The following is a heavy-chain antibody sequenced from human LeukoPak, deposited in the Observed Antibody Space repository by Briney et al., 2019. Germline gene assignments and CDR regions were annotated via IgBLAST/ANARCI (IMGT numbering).Heavy chain of an antibody. CDR3: ARAWGAANYYYYMDV. J-gene: IGHJ6*03. D-gene: IGHD1-26*01. CDR2: IIPIFGTA. V-gene: IGHV1-69*05. CDR1: GGTFSSYA. Sequence: GSSVKVSCKASGGTFSSYAISWVRQAPGQGLEWMGRIIPIFGTANYAQKFQGRVTITTDESTSTAYMELSSLRSEDTAVYYCARAWGAANYYYYMDVWGKGTTVTVSS.